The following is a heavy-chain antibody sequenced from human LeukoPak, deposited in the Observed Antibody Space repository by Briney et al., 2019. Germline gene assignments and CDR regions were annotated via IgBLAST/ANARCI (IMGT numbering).Heavy chain of an antibody. D-gene: IGHD3-3*01. CDR2: ISHSGAS. CDR1: GGFVSRES. J-gene: IGHJ4*02. V-gene: IGHV4-59*02. Sequence: PSETLSLTCTVSGGFVSRESWTWIRQFPDKRLEWIGYISHSGASDYKPSLESRVTISRDTPKNQFFLNLNAVTAADTAVYYCASLTRESAPRGSRDFWSGYSDYWGQGALVTVSS. CDR3: ASLTRESAPRGSRDFWSGYSDY.